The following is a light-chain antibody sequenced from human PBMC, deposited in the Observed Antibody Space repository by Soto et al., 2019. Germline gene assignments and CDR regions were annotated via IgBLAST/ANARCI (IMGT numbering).Light chain of an antibody. V-gene: IGKV1-9*01. CDR1: QGISSY. CDR3: QQLKSYPVFT. CDR2: AAS. J-gene: IGKJ3*01. Sequence: DIQLTQSPSFLSASVGDRVTITCRASQGISSYLAWYQQKPGKAPKLLIYAASTLQSGVPSRFSGSGSGTEFTLTISSLQPEDFATYYCQQLKSYPVFTFGPGNTVDIK.